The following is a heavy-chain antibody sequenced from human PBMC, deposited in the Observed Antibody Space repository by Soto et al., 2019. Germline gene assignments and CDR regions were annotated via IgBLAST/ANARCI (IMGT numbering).Heavy chain of an antibody. V-gene: IGHV5-51*01. D-gene: IGHD2-15*01. CDR1: GYSFTSYW. Sequence: GESLKISCKGSGYSFTSYWLGWVRQMPGKGLEWMGIIYPGDSDTRYSPSFQGQVTISADKSISTAYLQWSSLKASDTAMYYCARHKAATTRYYYYYYYMDVWGKGTTVTVSS. J-gene: IGHJ6*03. CDR3: ARHKAATTRYYYYYYYMDV. CDR2: IYPGDSDT.